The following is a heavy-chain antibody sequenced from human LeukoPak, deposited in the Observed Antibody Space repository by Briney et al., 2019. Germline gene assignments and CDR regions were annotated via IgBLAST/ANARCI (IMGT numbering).Heavy chain of an antibody. CDR2: ISGSGGST. CDR3: AKDSLYDFWSGFYAFDI. D-gene: IGHD3-3*01. V-gene: IGHV3-23*01. CDR1: GFTFSSYA. Sequence: PGGSLRLSCAASGFTFSSYAMSWVRQAPGKGLEWVSAISGSGGSTYYADSVKGRFTISRDDSKNTLYLQMNSLRAEDTAVYYCAKDSLYDFWSGFYAFDIWGQGTMVTVSS. J-gene: IGHJ3*02.